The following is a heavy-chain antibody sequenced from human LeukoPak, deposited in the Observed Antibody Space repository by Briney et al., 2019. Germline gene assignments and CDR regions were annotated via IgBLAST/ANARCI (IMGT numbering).Heavy chain of an antibody. Sequence: SQTLSLTCTVSGGSITSGGYYWSWIRQHPGKGLEWIGHIYYSGYTYYNPSLKSRVTMSVDTSKNQFSPKLSSVTAADTAVYYCARSWFGELSHFNYWGQGTLVRVSS. CDR3: ARSWFGELSHFNY. J-gene: IGHJ4*02. CDR1: GGSITSGGYY. V-gene: IGHV4-31*03. CDR2: IYYSGYT. D-gene: IGHD3-10*01.